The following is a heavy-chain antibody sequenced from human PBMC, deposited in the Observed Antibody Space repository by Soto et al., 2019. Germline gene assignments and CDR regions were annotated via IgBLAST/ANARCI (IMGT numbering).Heavy chain of an antibody. CDR2: IWYDGSNK. D-gene: IGHD1-1*01. J-gene: IGHJ4*02. V-gene: IGHV3-33*01. CDR3: VRGDNWSDEASDY. CDR1: WFTFSRYG. Sequence: GGALRVSCAAAWFTFSRYGMHLGRPAPGKGLEWVAVIWYDGSNKYYADSVKGRFTISRDNSKNTLYLQMNNLRVEDTAIYYCVRGDNWSDEASDYWGQGTLVTVPS.